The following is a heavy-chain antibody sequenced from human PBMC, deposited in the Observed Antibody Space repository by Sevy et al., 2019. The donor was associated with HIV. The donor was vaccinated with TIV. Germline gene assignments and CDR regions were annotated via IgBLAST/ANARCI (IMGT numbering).Heavy chain of an antibody. CDR1: GFTFSDYY. CDR3: AREPMVRGVIVFRNGMDV. CDR2: ISSSGSTI. V-gene: IGHV3-11*01. Sequence: GGSLRLSCAASGFTFSDYYMSWIRQAPGKGLEWVSYISSSGSTIYYADSVKGRFTISRDNAKNSLYLQMNSLRAEDTAVYYCAREPMVRGVIVFRNGMDVWGQRTTVTVSS. J-gene: IGHJ6*02. D-gene: IGHD3-10*01.